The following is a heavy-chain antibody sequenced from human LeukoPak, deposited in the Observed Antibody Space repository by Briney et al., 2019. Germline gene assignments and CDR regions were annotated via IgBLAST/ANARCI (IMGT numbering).Heavy chain of an antibody. CDR2: IYHSGST. D-gene: IGHD6-13*01. V-gene: IGHV4-38-2*01. J-gene: IGHJ6*03. Sequence: SETLSLTCAVSGYSISSGYYWGWIRLPPGKGVEWIGSIYHSGSTYYNPSLKSRVNISVDKTKKQFSLKLSSVTAADTAVYYCARHMGSSSWYYYYMDVWGKGTTVTVSS. CDR1: GYSISSGYY. CDR3: ARHMGSSSWYYYYMDV.